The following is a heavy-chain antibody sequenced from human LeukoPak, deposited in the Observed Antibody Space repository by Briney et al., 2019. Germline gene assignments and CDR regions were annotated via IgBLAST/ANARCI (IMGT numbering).Heavy chain of an antibody. Sequence: GGSLRLSCAASGFIFSGYWMTWVRQAPGKGLEWVANIKPDGSEKYSVDSVKGRFTISRDNAENSLYLQMNSLRVEDTAMYYCARGRYCSGGNCSYFDYWGQGTLVTVSS. V-gene: IGHV3-7*03. CDR2: IKPDGSEK. CDR3: ARGRYCSGGNCSYFDY. D-gene: IGHD2-15*01. CDR1: GFIFSGYW. J-gene: IGHJ4*02.